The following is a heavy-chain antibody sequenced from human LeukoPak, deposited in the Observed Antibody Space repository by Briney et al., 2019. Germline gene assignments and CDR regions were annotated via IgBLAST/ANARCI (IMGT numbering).Heavy chain of an antibody. J-gene: IGHJ4*02. D-gene: IGHD6-19*01. Sequence: PSETLSLTCTVSDGSLSSGSYYWGWIRQPPGKGLEWIGSIFYSGSTYYNPSLKSRVTIPVDTSKNQFSLKLSSVTAADTAVYYCARHSSWIAVASGPYFDYWGQGTLVTVSS. CDR2: IFYSGST. V-gene: IGHV4-39*01. CDR1: DGSLSSGSYY. CDR3: ARHSSWIAVASGPYFDY.